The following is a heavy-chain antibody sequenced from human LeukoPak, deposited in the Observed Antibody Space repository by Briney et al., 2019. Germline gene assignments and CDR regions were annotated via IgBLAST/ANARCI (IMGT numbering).Heavy chain of an antibody. CDR1: GFTFSSYG. D-gene: IGHD3-3*01. Sequence: GRSLRLSCAASGFTFSSYGMHWVRQAPGKGLEWVAVIWYDGSNKYYADSVKGRFTISRDNSKNTLHLQMNSLRDEDTAVYNCARAPGIDFWSGPPSYWGQGTLVTVSS. V-gene: IGHV3-30*19. CDR2: IWYDGSNK. J-gene: IGHJ4*02. CDR3: ARAPGIDFWSGPPSY.